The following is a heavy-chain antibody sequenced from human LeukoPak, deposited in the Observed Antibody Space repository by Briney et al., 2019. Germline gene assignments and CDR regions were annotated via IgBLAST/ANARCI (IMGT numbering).Heavy chain of an antibody. J-gene: IGHJ4*02. CDR1: GFTFSSYA. V-gene: IGHV3-23*01. D-gene: IGHD1-26*01. CDR3: ARAPREGFSGSYHDY. Sequence: GGSLRLSCAASGFTFSSYAMSWVRQAPGKGLEWVSAISGSGGSTYYADSVKGRFTISRDNSKNTLYLQMGSLRAEDMARYYCARAPREGFSGSYHDYWGQGTLVTVSS. CDR2: ISGSGGST.